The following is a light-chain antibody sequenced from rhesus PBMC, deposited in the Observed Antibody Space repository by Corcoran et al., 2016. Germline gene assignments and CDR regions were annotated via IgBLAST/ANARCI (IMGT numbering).Light chain of an antibody. J-gene: IGLJ6*01. CDR2: DTS. CDR1: AGAVTGSHY. Sequence: QAVVTKEPSLTVSPGGTVTLTCGSSAGAVTGSHYPYWFQQKPGQAPRTLIYDTSTKFSWNPARFSGSLLGGKAALTLSGAQPEDEAEYYCWLHYCVADVFGSGTKLTVL. CDR3: WLHYCVADV. V-gene: IGLV7-88*01.